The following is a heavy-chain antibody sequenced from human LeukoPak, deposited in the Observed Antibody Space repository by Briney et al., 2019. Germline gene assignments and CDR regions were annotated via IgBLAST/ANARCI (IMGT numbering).Heavy chain of an antibody. CDR2: VGGSDTST. V-gene: IGHV3-23*01. CDR3: ARGAYNYGPIYWHFDL. Sequence: GGSLRLSCAVSGFSVSSYGMTWVRQAPGKGLEWVSAVGGSDTSTYYADSVEGRFTISRDHSKNTLYLQMYGLRAEDSAVYYCARGAYNYGPIYWHFDLWGRGTLVTVSS. CDR1: GFSVSSYG. J-gene: IGHJ2*01. D-gene: IGHD5-24*01.